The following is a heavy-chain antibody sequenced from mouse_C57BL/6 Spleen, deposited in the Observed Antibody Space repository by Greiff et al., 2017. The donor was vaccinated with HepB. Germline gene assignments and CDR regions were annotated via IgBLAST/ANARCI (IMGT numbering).Heavy chain of an antibody. D-gene: IGHD2-4*01. CDR2: IHPNSGST. J-gene: IGHJ4*01. CDR1: GYTFTSYW. Sequence: QVQLQQPGAELVKPGASVKLSCKASGYTFTSYWMHWVKQRPGQGLEWIGMIHPNSGSTNYNEKFKSKATLTVDKSSSTAYMQLSSLTSEDSAVYYCARDDYDDNYYAMDYWGQGTSVTVSS. V-gene: IGHV1-64*01. CDR3: ARDDYDDNYYAMDY.